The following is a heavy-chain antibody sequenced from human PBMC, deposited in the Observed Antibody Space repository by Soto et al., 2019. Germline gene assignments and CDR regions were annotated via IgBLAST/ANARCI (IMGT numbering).Heavy chain of an antibody. CDR1: GGSISSYY. Sequence: QVQLQESGPGLVKPSETLSLTCTVSGGSISSYYWSWIRQPPGKGLEWIGYIYYMGSTNYNPSLKSRVTISVDTSENQFSLKLSSVTAADTAVYYCARGIAVADGYYFDYWGQGTLGTVSS. CDR2: IYYMGST. V-gene: IGHV4-59*01. D-gene: IGHD6-19*01. J-gene: IGHJ4*02. CDR3: ARGIAVADGYYFDY.